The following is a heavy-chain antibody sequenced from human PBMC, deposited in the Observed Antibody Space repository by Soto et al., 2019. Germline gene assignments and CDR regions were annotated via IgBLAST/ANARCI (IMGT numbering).Heavy chain of an antibody. J-gene: IGHJ4*02. CDR3: AKDRQWLLYFDY. D-gene: IGHD6-19*01. V-gene: IGHV3-30*18. CDR1: GFTFSSYG. Sequence: PGGSLRLSCAASGFTFSSYGMHWVRQAPGKGLEWVAVISYDGSNKYYADSVKGRFTISRDNSKNTLYLQMNSLRAEDTAVYYCAKDRQWLLYFDYWGQGTLVTVSS. CDR2: ISYDGSNK.